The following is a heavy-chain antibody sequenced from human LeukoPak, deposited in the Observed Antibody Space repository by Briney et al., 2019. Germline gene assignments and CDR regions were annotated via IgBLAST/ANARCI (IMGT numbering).Heavy chain of an antibody. V-gene: IGHV3-30*04. J-gene: IGHJ4*02. Sequence: GRSLRLPCAASGFTFSSYAMHWVRQAPGKGLEWVAVISYDESNKYYADSVKGRFTISRDNSKNTLYLQMNSLRAEDTAVYYCARDQVDTAMVRDLDYWGQGTLVTVSS. CDR3: ARDQVDTAMVRDLDY. CDR1: GFTFSSYA. D-gene: IGHD5-18*01. CDR2: ISYDESNK.